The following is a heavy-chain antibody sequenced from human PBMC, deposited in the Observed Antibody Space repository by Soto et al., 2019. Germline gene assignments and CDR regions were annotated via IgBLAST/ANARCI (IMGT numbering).Heavy chain of an antibody. D-gene: IGHD6-6*01. Sequence: TGGSLRLSCAASGFTFSSYAMSWVRQAPGKGLEWVSAISGSGGSTYYADSVKGRFTISRDNSKNTLYLQMNSLRAEDTAVYYCAKDSSSSSSNWFDPWGQGTLVTVSS. CDR2: ISGSGGST. CDR1: GFTFSSYA. J-gene: IGHJ5*02. CDR3: AKDSSSSSSNWFDP. V-gene: IGHV3-23*01.